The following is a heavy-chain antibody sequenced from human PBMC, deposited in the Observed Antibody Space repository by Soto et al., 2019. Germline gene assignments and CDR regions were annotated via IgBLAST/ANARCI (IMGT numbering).Heavy chain of an antibody. CDR1: GFTFSSYS. J-gene: IGHJ4*02. Sequence: GGSLRLSCAASGFTFSSYSMNWVRQAPGKGLEWVSSISTSSSYIYYADPVEGRFTISRDNAKNSLYLQMNSLRAEDTAVYYCARDRSHYSSSWDGDYRGKGTLVTVS. V-gene: IGHV3-21*01. CDR2: ISTSSSYI. CDR3: ARDRSHYSSSWDGDY. D-gene: IGHD6-13*01.